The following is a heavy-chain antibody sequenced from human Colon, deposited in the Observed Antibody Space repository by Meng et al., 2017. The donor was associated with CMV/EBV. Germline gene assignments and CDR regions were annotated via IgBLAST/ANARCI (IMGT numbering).Heavy chain of an antibody. J-gene: IGHJ4*02. CDR1: GGSISSSSYY. V-gene: IGHV4-39*07. CDR2: FYYSGNT. CDR3: ARDNPILAPG. D-gene: IGHD2-15*01. Sequence: SETLSLTCTVSGGSISSSSYYWGWLRQPPGKGLEWIGSFYYSGNTYYNPSLESRVTMSVDFSQNQFSLKMNALTAADTAVYYCARDNPILAPGWGQGTLVTVSS.